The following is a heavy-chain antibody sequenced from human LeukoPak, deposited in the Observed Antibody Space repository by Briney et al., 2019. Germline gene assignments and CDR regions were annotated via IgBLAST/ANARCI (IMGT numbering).Heavy chain of an antibody. D-gene: IGHD3-9*01. CDR3: ARSYYDILTGYYPGRGYYYYMDV. J-gene: IGHJ6*03. Sequence: GESLKISCKGSGYKFPTYWIGWVRQMPGKGLEWMGIIYPDDSDTRYSPSFQGQVTISADKSISTAYLQWSSLKASDTAMYYCARSYYDILTGYYPGRGYYYYMDVWGKGTTVTISS. CDR1: GYKFPTYW. V-gene: IGHV5-51*01. CDR2: IYPDDSDT.